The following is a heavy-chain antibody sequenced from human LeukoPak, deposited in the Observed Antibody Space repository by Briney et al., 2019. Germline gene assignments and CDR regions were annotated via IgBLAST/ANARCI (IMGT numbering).Heavy chain of an antibody. Sequence: GGSLRLSCAASGFTLSTYSMNWVRQAPGKGLEWVSAVSGSGGSTYYADSVKGRFTISRDNSKNTLYLQMNSLRAEDTAVYYCAKEYDSSGYYNDYWGQGTLVTVSS. CDR1: GFTLSTYS. CDR2: VSGSGGST. D-gene: IGHD3-22*01. CDR3: AKEYDSSGYYNDY. J-gene: IGHJ4*02. V-gene: IGHV3-23*01.